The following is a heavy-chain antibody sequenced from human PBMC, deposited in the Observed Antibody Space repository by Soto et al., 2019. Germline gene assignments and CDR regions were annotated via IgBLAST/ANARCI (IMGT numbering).Heavy chain of an antibody. CDR2: IYHSGKT. V-gene: IGHV4-38-2*02. Sequence: SETLSLTCVVSGYSISSGYYLAWFRQPPGKELEWIGSIYHSGKTYYKPSLRSRVTVSVDTSKNQFSMKLISVTAADTAVYYCARDKRVTMIGGWFDPWGQGTLVTVSS. D-gene: IGHD3-22*01. CDR3: ARDKRVTMIGGWFDP. J-gene: IGHJ5*02. CDR1: GYSISSGYY.